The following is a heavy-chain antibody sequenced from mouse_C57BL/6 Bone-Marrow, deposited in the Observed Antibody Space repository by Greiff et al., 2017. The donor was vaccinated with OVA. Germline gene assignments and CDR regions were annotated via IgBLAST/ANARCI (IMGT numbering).Heavy chain of an antibody. D-gene: IGHD4-1*01. V-gene: IGHV1-75*01. J-gene: IGHJ3*01. CDR1: GYTFTDYY. CDR3: ARKLAPGAWFAY. CDR2: IFPGSGST. Sequence: VQLQESGPELVKPGASVKISCKASGYTFTDYYINWVKQRPGQGLEWIGWIFPGSGSTYYNEKFKGKATLTVDKSSSTAYMLLSSLTSGDSAVYFCARKLAPGAWFAYWGQGTLVTVSA.